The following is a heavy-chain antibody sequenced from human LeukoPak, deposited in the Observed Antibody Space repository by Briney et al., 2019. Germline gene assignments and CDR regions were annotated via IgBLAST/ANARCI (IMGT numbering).Heavy chain of an antibody. J-gene: IGHJ3*02. D-gene: IGHD2-21*02. CDR2: ISGSGGSI. V-gene: IGHV3-23*01. CDR1: GFTFSKYA. CDR3: AKGGAYCGGDCYSGAFDI. Sequence: GGSLRLSCAASGFTFSKYAMSWVRQAPGKGLEWVSSISGSGGSIDYADSVKGRFTISRDNSKNTLYLQMNSLRAEDTAVYYCAKGGAYCGGDCYSGAFDIWGQGTMVTVSS.